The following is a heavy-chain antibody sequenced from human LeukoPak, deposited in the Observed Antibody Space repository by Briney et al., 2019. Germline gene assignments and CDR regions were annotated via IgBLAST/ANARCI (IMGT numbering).Heavy chain of an antibody. CDR1: GFTFNSYA. V-gene: IGHV3-23*01. D-gene: IGHD3-10*01. CDR3: ARSGPSVLWSKSFDY. CDR2: ISGSGGST. Sequence: PGGSLRLSCAASGFTFNSYAMSWVRQAPGKGLEWVSAISGSGGSTYYADSVKGRFTISRDNSKNTLFLQMDNLRADDTATYYCARSGPSVLWSKSFDYWGQGALVTVSS. J-gene: IGHJ4*02.